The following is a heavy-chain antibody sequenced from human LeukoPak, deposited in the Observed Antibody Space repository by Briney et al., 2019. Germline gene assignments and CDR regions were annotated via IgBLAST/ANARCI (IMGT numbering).Heavy chain of an antibody. V-gene: IGHV1-18*01. D-gene: IGHD2-15*01. J-gene: IGHJ4*02. CDR1: GYTFTSYG. Sequence: GASVKVSCEASGYTFTSYGISWVRQAPGQGLEWMGWISAYNGNTNYAQKLQGRVTMTTDTSTSTAYMELRSLRSDDTAVYYCARAGAAYCSGGSCYSKEKYWGQGTLVTVSS. CDR2: ISAYNGNT. CDR3: ARAGAAYCSGGSCYSKEKY.